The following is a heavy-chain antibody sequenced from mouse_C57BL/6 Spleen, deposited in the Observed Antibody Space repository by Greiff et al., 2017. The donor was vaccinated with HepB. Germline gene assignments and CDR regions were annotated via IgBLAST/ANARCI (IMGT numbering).Heavy chain of an antibody. CDR2: IDPSDSYT. D-gene: IGHD1-1*01. CDR1: GYTFTSYW. Sequence: QVQLKQPGAELVKPGASVKLSCKASGYTFTSYWMQWVKQRPGQGLEWIGEIDPSDSYTNYNQKFKGKATLTVDTSSSTAYMQLSSLTSEDSAVYYCARSRYYGSSSYFDYWGQGTTLTVSS. V-gene: IGHV1-50*01. J-gene: IGHJ2*01. CDR3: ARSRYYGSSSYFDY.